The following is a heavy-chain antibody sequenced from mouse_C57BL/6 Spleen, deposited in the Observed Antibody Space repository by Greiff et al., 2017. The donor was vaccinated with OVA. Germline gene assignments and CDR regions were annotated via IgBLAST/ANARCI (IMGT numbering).Heavy chain of an antibody. Sequence: EVMLVESGGGLVKPGGSLKLSCAASGFTFSDYGMHWVRQAPEKGLEWVAYISSGRSTIYYADTVKGRFTISRDNAKNTLFLQMTSLRSEDTAMYYCANAIYYDYDYYAMDYWGQGTSVTVSS. CDR2: ISSGRSTI. D-gene: IGHD2-4*01. CDR1: GFTFSDYG. CDR3: ANAIYYDYDYYAMDY. V-gene: IGHV5-17*01. J-gene: IGHJ4*01.